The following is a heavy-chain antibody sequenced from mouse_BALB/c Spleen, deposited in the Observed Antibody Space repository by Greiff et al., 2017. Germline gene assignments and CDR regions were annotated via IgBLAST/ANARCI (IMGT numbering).Heavy chain of an antibody. CDR3: ARVGIYDGYYNAMDY. CDR1: GFSLTGYG. V-gene: IGHV2-6-7*01. D-gene: IGHD2-3*01. CDR2: IWGDGST. J-gene: IGHJ4*01. Sequence: VKVVESGPCLVAPSQSLSITCTVSGFSLTGYGVNWVRQPPGKGLEWLGMIWGDGSTDYNSALKSRLSISKDNSKSQVFLKMNSLQTDDTARYYCARVGIYDGYYNAMDYWGQGTSVTVSS.